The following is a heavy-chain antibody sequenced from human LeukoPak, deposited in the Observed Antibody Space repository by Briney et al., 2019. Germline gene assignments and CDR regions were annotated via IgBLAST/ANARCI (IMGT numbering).Heavy chain of an antibody. V-gene: IGHV3-30-3*01. CDR2: VSYDGTNE. Sequence: GRPLRLSCAASGVIFNNFAFHWVRQAPGKGLEWVAAVSYDGTNEYYAESVRGRLTISRDNSKNTLYLQMNSLRDVDTAIYFCARAGRADGDYHYFDYWGQGTLVTVS. CDR3: ARAGRADGDYHYFDY. D-gene: IGHD4-17*01. CDR1: GVIFNNFA. J-gene: IGHJ4*02.